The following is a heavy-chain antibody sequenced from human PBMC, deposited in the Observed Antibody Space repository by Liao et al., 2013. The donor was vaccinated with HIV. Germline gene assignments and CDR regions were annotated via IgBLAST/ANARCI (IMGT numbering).Heavy chain of an antibody. Sequence: QVQLQESGPGLVKPSQTLSLTCTVSGGSISSGSYYWSWIRQPAGKGLEWIGRIYTSGSTNYNPSLKSRVTISVDTSKNQFSLKLSSVTAADTAVYYCARRDGYNSYDYWGQGTLVTVSS. D-gene: IGHD5-24*01. J-gene: IGHJ4*02. CDR2: IYTSGST. V-gene: IGHV4-61*02. CDR1: GGSISSGSYY. CDR3: ARRDGYNSYDY.